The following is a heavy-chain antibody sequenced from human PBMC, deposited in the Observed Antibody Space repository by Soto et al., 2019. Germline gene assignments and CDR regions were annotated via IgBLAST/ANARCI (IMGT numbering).Heavy chain of an antibody. CDR1: GFTFSSYA. Sequence: QVQLVESGGGVVQPGRCLRLYCAASGFTFSSYAMHWVRQAPGKGLEWVAVISYDGSNKYYADSVKGRFTISRDNSKNTLYLQMNSLRAEDTAVYYCARGQAGKRAMAYYWGQGTLVTVSS. V-gene: IGHV3-30-3*01. CDR3: ARGQAGKRAMAYY. J-gene: IGHJ4*02. CDR2: ISYDGSNK. D-gene: IGHD5-18*01.